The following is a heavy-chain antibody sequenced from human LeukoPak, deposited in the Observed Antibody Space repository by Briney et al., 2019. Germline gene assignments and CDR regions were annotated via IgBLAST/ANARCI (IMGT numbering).Heavy chain of an antibody. J-gene: IGHJ6*04. V-gene: IGHV3-30*18. CDR2: ISYDGSNK. CDR1: GFTFSSYG. Sequence: GGSLRLSCAASGFTFSSYGTHWVRQAPGKGLEWVAVISYDGSNKYYADSVKGRFTISRDNSKNTLYLQMNSLRAEDTAVYYCAKGLKGVRGVYYYYGMDVWGKGTTVTVSS. D-gene: IGHD3-10*01. CDR3: AKGLKGVRGVYYYYGMDV.